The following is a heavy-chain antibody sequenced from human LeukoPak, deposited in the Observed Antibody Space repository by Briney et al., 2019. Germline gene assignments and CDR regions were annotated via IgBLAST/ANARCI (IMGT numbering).Heavy chain of an antibody. CDR2: INHSGST. CDR1: GGSFSGYY. CDR3: ARGIVGATRGLFDY. J-gene: IGHJ4*02. Sequence: SETLSLTCAVYGGSFSGYYWSWIRQSPGKGLESIGEINHSGSTNYNPSLKSRVTISVDTSMNQFSLKLSSVPAADTAVYYCARGIVGATRGLFDYWGQGILVTVSS. V-gene: IGHV4-34*01. D-gene: IGHD1-26*01.